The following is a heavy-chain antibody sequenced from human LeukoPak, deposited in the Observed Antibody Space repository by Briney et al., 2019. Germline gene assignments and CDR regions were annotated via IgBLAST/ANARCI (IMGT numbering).Heavy chain of an antibody. V-gene: IGHV1-46*01. D-gene: IGHD2-2*01. J-gene: IGHJ6*02. CDR3: ASPGASNIVVSRTNYGMDV. Sequence: ASVKVSCKASGYTFTSYYIHWVRQAPGQGLEWMGIINPSGGSTSYAQKFQGRVTITADKSTSTAYMELSSLRSEDTAVYYCASPGASNIVVSRTNYGMDVWGQGTTVTVSS. CDR1: GYTFTSYY. CDR2: INPSGGST.